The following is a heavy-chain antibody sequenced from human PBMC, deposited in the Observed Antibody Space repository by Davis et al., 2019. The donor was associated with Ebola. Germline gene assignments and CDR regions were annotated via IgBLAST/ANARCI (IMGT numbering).Heavy chain of an antibody. CDR2: INTNTGNP. V-gene: IGHV7-4-1*02. CDR3: AKDEDHTMPSH. D-gene: IGHD2-2*01. Sequence: AASVKVSCKASGYTFKNYAISWVRQAPGQGLEWMGWINTNTGNPTHAQGFTGRFVFSLDTSVSTAYLHISSLKAEDSAVYYCAKDEDHTMPSHWGQGTLVTVSS. J-gene: IGHJ4*02. CDR1: GYTFKNYA.